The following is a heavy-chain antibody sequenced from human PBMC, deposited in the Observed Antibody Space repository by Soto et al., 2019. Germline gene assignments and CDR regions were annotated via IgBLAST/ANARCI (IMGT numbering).Heavy chain of an antibody. CDR3: AREMASGYSRTWFDP. CDR2: IVPKFGTS. V-gene: IGHV1-69*06. D-gene: IGHD5-18*01. J-gene: IGHJ5*02. Sequence: QEHLVQSGAEVKKPGSSVKVSCRASGGIGSNYAISWVRQAPGQGLEWMGAIVPKFGTSNYAQTFKGRVTISVDKSTKSVYMELSSLTSQDTAIYYCAREMASGYSRTWFDPWGQGTLVTVSS. CDR1: GGIGSNYA.